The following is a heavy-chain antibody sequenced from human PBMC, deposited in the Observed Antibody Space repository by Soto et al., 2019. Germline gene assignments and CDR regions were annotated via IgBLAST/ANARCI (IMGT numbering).Heavy chain of an antibody. CDR3: ARLMYYDFWSGNNWFDP. D-gene: IGHD3-3*01. Sequence: LRLSCAASGFTFSSYSMNWVRQAPGKGLEWVSSIGSSSSYIYYADSVKGRFTISRDNAKNSLYLQMNSLRAEDTAVYYCARLMYYDFWSGNNWFDPWGQGTLVTVSS. J-gene: IGHJ5*02. CDR1: GFTFSSYS. V-gene: IGHV3-21*01. CDR2: IGSSSSYI.